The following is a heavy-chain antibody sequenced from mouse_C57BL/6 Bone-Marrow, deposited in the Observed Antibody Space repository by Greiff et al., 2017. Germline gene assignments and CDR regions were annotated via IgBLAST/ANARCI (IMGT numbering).Heavy chain of an antibody. Sequence: QVHVKQSDAELVKPGASVKISCKASGYTFTDYTIHWMKQRPDQGLEWIGYIYPRDGSTKYNEKFKGKATLTADKSSSTAYMQLNSLTSEDSAVYYCASHYYYGSRDLDYWGQGTTLTVSS. J-gene: IGHJ2*01. V-gene: IGHV1-78*01. CDR2: IYPRDGST. CDR1: GYTFTDYT. D-gene: IGHD1-1*01. CDR3: ASHYYYGSRDLDY.